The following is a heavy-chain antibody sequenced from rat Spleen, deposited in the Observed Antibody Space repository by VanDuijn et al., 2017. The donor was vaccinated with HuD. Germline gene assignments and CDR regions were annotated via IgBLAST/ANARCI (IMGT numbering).Heavy chain of an antibody. J-gene: IGHJ2*01. CDR1: GFSLTTYH. D-gene: IGHD1-2*01. Sequence: QVQLKESGPGLVQPSQTLSLTCTVSGFSLTTYHVSWVRQPPGKGLEWMGVIWTGGNKAYNSLLKSRLSISRDTSKSQVFLKMNSLQTEDTATYYCTRVGYSSFLRYFDYWGQGVMVTVSS. CDR3: TRVGYSSFLRYFDY. CDR2: IWTGGNK. V-gene: IGHV2-43*01.